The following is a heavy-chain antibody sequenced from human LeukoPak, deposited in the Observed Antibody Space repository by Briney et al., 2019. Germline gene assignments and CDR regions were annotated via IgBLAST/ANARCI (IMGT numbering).Heavy chain of an antibody. Sequence: SGGSLRLSCAASGFTVSSKYMNWVRQAPGKGLEWVSVIYGGGSTYYVDSVKGRFIISRDNSKNTLYLQMNSLRAEDTAVYYCARDSKYAFDIWGQGTMVTVSS. V-gene: IGHV3-66*01. J-gene: IGHJ3*02. CDR1: GFTVSSKY. CDR2: IYGGGST. CDR3: ARDSKYAFDI.